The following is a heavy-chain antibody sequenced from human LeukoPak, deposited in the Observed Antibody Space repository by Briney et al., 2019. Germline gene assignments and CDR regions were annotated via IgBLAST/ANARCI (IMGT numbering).Heavy chain of an antibody. CDR3: VRGSGGDGYGYWGDY. J-gene: IGHJ4*02. CDR2: IWFDGRKI. CDR1: GFTFSHYG. Sequence: PERSLRLSCAASGFTFSHYGMHWVRQAPGMGLEWVAVIWFDGRKIHYPDSVKGRFTISRDNSKNTLYLQMDNLRADDTAVYYCVRGSGGDGYGYWGDYWGQGTLVTVSP. D-gene: IGHD5-24*01. V-gene: IGHV3-33*01.